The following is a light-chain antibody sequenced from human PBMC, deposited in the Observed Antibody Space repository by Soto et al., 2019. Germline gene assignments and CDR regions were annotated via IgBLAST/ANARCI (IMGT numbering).Light chain of an antibody. J-gene: IGLJ2*01. CDR3: SSYAGRNNFVI. V-gene: IGLV2-8*01. CDR2: DVI. CDR1: SSDVGGYNS. Sequence: QSALTQPPSASGSPGQSVTISCTGTSSDVGGYNSVSWYQRHPGQAPKLMIYDVIKRPSGVPDRFSGSKSGNTASLTVSGLQADDEADYYCSSYAGRNNFVILGGGTKLTVL.